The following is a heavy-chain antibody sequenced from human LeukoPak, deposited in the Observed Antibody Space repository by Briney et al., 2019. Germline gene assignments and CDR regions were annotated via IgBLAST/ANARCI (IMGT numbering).Heavy chain of an antibody. J-gene: IGHJ4*02. V-gene: IGHV3-7*01. CDR2: IMPGGKES. Sequence: PGETLRLSCVVSGYSFSTNIMTWVRQAPGKGLEWVATIMPGGKESYSVEYVKGRFTVSRDNAKNSLFLQMNSLRADDTAVYYCMSAHGYWGQGTLVTVSS. CDR3: MSAHGY. CDR1: GYSFSTNI.